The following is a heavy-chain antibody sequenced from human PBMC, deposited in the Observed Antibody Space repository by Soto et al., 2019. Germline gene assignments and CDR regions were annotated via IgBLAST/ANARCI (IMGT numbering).Heavy chain of an antibody. Sequence: ASVKVSCKASGYTFTSYYMHWVRQAPGQGLEWMGIINPSGGSTSYAQKFQGRVTMTRDTSTNTVYMELSSLRSEDTAVYYCARVPYCSGGSCYSGYYFDYWGQGTLVTVSS. V-gene: IGHV1-46*03. CDR1: GYTFTSYY. CDR3: ARVPYCSGGSCYSGYYFDY. CDR2: INPSGGST. J-gene: IGHJ4*02. D-gene: IGHD2-15*01.